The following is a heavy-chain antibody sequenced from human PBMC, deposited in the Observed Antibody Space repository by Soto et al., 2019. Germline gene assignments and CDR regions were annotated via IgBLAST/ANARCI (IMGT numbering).Heavy chain of an antibody. J-gene: IGHJ6*02. CDR1: GFTFSSYG. Sequence: GGSLRLSCAASGFTFSSYGMHWVRQAPGKGLEWVAVISYDGSNKYYADSVKGRFTISRDNSKNTLYLQMNSLRAEDTAVYYCAKGGIAVAAIMDYYYYYGMDVWGQGTTVTVSS. CDR3: AKGGIAVAAIMDYYYYYGMDV. V-gene: IGHV3-30*18. CDR2: ISYDGSNK. D-gene: IGHD6-19*01.